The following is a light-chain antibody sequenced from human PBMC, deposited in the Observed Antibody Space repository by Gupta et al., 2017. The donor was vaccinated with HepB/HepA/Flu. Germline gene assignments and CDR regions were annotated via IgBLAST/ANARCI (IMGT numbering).Light chain of an antibody. Sequence: SYALTQPPSVSVSLGQTARITCSGDALPKQYAYWYQQKPGQAPVLVIYKDSERPSGIPERFSGSSSGTTVTLTISGVQAEDEADYYCQSADSSGTNWVFGGGTKLTVL. V-gene: IGLV3-25*03. J-gene: IGLJ3*02. CDR3: QSADSSGTNWV. CDR1: ALPKQY. CDR2: KDS.